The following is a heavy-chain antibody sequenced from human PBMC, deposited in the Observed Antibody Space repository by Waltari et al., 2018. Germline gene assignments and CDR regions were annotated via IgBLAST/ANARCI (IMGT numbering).Heavy chain of an antibody. CDR2: INPKNGDT. J-gene: IGHJ4*02. Sequence: QVQLVQSGTEVKKPGASVKVYCQASGYSFTYYHLPWVRQTPGQGLEWLGWINPKNGDTSYAQNFLGRVTMTRDTSINTVYMDLSGLRSDDTAVFYCARDPGPIVGAPDYWGQGTLVTVSS. V-gene: IGHV1-2*02. CDR3: ARDPGPIVGAPDY. D-gene: IGHD1-26*01. CDR1: GYSFTYYH.